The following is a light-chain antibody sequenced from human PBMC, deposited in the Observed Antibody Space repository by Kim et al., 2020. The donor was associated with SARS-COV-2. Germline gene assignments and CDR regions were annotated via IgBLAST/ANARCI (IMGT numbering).Light chain of an antibody. Sequence: EIVLTQSPATLSLSPGERATLSCRTSQSVCSNCLASYQQKTDQAPSLLIYSVANTATGIPDRCSSSGSCTDFSLTISRLEPEDFAVYYYHQYGIERPCTFGQGTKLEI. V-gene: IGKV3-20*01. CDR3: HQYGIERPCT. CDR1: QSVCSNC. J-gene: IGKJ2*02. CDR2: SVA.